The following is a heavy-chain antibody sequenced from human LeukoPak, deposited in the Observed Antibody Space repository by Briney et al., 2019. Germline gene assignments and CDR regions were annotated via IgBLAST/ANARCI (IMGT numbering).Heavy chain of an antibody. V-gene: IGHV4-34*01. CDR2: INHSGST. D-gene: IGHD3-16*01. CDR3: ARDYDGYAFDI. Sequence: SETLSLTCAVYSGSFSGYYWSWIRQPPGKGLEWIGEINHSGSTNYNPSLKSRVTISVDTSKNQFSLKLSSVAAADTAVYSCARDYDGYAFDIWGQGTIVTVSS. J-gene: IGHJ3*02. CDR1: SGSFSGYY.